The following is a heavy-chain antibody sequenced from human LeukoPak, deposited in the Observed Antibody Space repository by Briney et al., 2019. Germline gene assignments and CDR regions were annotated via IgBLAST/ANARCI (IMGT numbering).Heavy chain of an antibody. CDR3: ARVPYCTNGVCYRRWYFDL. CDR1: GASISNYY. CDR2: IYSSGSP. J-gene: IGHJ2*01. D-gene: IGHD2-8*01. V-gene: IGHV4-59*01. Sequence: SETLSLTCRVYGASISNYYWSWIRQPHGKGLEWVAYIYSSGSPNYNPSLKSRVTISVDTSKNQFSLKLSSVTAADTAMYYCARVPYCTNGVCYRRWYFDLWGRGTLVTVSS.